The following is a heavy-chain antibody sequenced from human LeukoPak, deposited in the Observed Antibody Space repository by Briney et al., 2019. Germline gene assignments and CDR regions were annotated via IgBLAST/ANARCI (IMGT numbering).Heavy chain of an antibody. J-gene: IGHJ3*02. CDR3: ARAAKRCSTSCYRDAFDI. CDR2: INPSGGRT. V-gene: IGHV1-46*01. D-gene: IGHD2-2*02. CDR1: GYTFTSYY. Sequence: ASVKVSCKASGYTFTSYYMHWVRQAPGQGLEWMGIINPSGGRTSYAQKFQGRVTMTRDTSTSTVYMELSSLRSEDTAVYYCARAAKRCSTSCYRDAFDIWGQGTMVTVSS.